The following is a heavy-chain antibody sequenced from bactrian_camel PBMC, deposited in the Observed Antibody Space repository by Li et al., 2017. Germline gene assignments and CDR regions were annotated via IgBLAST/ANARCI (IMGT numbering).Heavy chain of an antibody. CDR3: AAGLRQCSYPAGTRVSTAGS. J-gene: IGHJ6*01. CDR2: ISRGDDTT. D-gene: IGHD3*01. V-gene: IGHV3S40*01. Sequence: VQLVESGGGSVEAGGSLRLSCAASGYTGRRYGMTWFRQAPGKEREGVAAISRGDDTTYYTDSVRGRFTISQDSTKNTFDLQMNNMKPEDTAMYYCAAGLRQCSYPAGTRVSTAGSWGSGTQVTVS. CDR1: GYTGRRYG.